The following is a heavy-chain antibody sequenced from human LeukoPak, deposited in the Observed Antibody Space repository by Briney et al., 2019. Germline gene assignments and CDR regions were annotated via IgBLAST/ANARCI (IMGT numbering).Heavy chain of an antibody. J-gene: IGHJ4*02. Sequence: SETLSLTCAVYGGSFSGYYWSWIRQPPGKGLEWIGEINHSGSTNYNPSLKSRVTISVDTSKNQFSLKLSSVTAADTAVYYCARHPYSGSYIGFDYWGQGTLVTVSS. CDR3: ARHPYSGSYIGFDY. CDR1: GGSFSGYY. CDR2: INHSGST. D-gene: IGHD1-26*01. V-gene: IGHV4-34*01.